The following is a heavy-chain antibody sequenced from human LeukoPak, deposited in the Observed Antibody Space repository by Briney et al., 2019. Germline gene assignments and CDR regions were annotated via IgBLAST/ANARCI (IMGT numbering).Heavy chain of an antibody. CDR1: GGSISSSSYY. D-gene: IGHD3-3*01. Sequence: SETLSLTCTVSGGSISSSSYYWGWIRQPPGKGLEWIGSIYYSGSTYYNPSLKSRVTISVDTSKNQFSLKLSSVTAADTAVYYCARGRFHWYFDLWGRGTLVTVSS. J-gene: IGHJ2*01. CDR3: ARGRFHWYFDL. CDR2: IYYSGST. V-gene: IGHV4-39*01.